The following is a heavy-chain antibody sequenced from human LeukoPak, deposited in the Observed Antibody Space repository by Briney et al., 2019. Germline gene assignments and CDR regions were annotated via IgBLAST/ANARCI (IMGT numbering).Heavy chain of an antibody. J-gene: IGHJ4*02. CDR3: ARPTHCSSTSCYAFPLGY. CDR2: INPSGGST. Sequence: ASVKVSCKASGYTFTSYYMHWVRQAPGQGLEWRGIINPSGGSTSYAQKFQSSVTMTRDASTSTVYMELSSLRSEDTAVYYCARPTHCSSTSCYAFPLGYWGQGTLVTVSS. CDR1: GYTFTSYY. D-gene: IGHD2-2*01. V-gene: IGHV1-46*01.